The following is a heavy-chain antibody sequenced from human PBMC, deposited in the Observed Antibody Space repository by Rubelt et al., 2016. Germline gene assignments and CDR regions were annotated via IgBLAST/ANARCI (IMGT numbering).Heavy chain of an antibody. D-gene: IGHD6-19*01. J-gene: IGHJ4*02. V-gene: IGHV3-11*01. CDR2: ISSGSSTI. CDR1: GFNFSDYY. Sequence: QVQLVESGGGLVKPGGSLRLSCAAPGFNFSDYYMSWIRQAPGKGLEWISYISSGSSTIYYADSVKGRFTVSRYSGKNSLYLQMNSLRADDSAVYYCARDGKYNSGWYLDWRLDFWGQGTPVSVSS. CDR3: ARDGKYNSGWYLDWRLDF.